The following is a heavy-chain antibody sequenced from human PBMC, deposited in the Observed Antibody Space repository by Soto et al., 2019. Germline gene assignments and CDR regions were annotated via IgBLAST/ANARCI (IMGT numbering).Heavy chain of an antibody. CDR1: GFSFSSYA. J-gene: IGHJ4*02. D-gene: IGHD2-8*01. CDR2: ISYDGINK. Sequence: GGSLRLSCAASGFSFSSYAMHWFRQAPGKGLEWVAVISYDGINKYFADSVKGRFTISRDNSKNTLYLQMNSLRAEDTAVYYCARANGNFDYWGQGTLVTVSS. CDR3: ARANGNFDY. V-gene: IGHV3-30-3*01.